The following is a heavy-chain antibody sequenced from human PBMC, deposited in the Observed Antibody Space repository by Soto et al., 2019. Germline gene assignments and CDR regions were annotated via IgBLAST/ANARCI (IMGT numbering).Heavy chain of an antibody. D-gene: IGHD6-19*01. V-gene: IGHV1-2*02. CDR1: GYTFSGFY. J-gene: IGHJ4*02. Sequence: QVQLVQSGAEVKKPGASVKVSCKASGYTFSGFYMHWVRQAPGQGLEWMGWINPNSGGTKSAEKFQGRVTMTRDTSISTAYMELSRLTSDDTAVYYCANAAVTGTAGLDFWGQGTQVTVSS. CDR2: INPNSGGT. CDR3: ANAAVTGTAGLDF.